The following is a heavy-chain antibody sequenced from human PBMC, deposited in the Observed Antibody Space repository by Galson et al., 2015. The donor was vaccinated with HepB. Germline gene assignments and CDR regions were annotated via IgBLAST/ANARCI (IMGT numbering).Heavy chain of an antibody. Sequence: SVKVSCKASGYTFTSYYMHWVRQAPGQGLEWMGINNPSGGSTSYAQKFQGRVTMTRDTSTSTVYMELSSLRSEDTAVYYCAREHYDFWSGKNGMDVWGQGTTVTVSS. CDR1: GYTFTSYY. CDR2: NNPSGGST. D-gene: IGHD3-3*01. J-gene: IGHJ6*02. CDR3: AREHYDFWSGKNGMDV. V-gene: IGHV1-46*01.